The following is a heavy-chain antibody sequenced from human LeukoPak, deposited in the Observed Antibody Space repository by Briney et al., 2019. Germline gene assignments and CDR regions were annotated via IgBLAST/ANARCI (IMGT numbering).Heavy chain of an antibody. CDR1: GFTFSDYY. Sequence: PGGSLRLSCAASGFTFSDYYMSWIRQAPGKGLEWVSSISSSGSTIYYADSGKGRFTISRDNAKNSLYLQMNSLRAEDTAIYYCASAGFLITFGGVISWGQGTLVTVSS. J-gene: IGHJ5*02. CDR3: ASAGFLITFGGVIS. D-gene: IGHD3-16*02. V-gene: IGHV3-11*04. CDR2: ISSSGSTI.